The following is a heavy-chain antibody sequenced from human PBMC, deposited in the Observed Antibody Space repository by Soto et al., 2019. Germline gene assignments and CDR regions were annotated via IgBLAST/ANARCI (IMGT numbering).Heavy chain of an antibody. CDR1: GFTFSSYW. Sequence: EVQLVESGGGLVQPGESLRLSCAASGFTFSSYWMHWVRQAPGKGLVWVSRINSDGSRTNYADSVKGRFTVSRDNDKNTQYLQMNSLRAEDTAVYYCARVLTGSWNWFDPWGQGTLVTVSS. CDR3: ARVLTGSWNWFDP. D-gene: IGHD6-13*01. V-gene: IGHV3-74*01. CDR2: INSDGSRT. J-gene: IGHJ5*02.